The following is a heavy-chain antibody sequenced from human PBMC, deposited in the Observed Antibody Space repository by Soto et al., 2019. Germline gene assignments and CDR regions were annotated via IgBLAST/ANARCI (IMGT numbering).Heavy chain of an antibody. V-gene: IGHV4-59*01. Sequence: SETLSLTCTVSGGSISSYYWSWIRQPPGKGLEWIGYIYYSGSTNYNPSLKSRVTISVDTSKNQFSLKLSSVTAADTAVYYCARVGSSWYGGQLDNWFDPWGQGTLVTVSS. CDR3: ARVGSSWYGGQLDNWFDP. D-gene: IGHD6-13*01. CDR1: GGSISSYY. J-gene: IGHJ5*02. CDR2: IYYSGST.